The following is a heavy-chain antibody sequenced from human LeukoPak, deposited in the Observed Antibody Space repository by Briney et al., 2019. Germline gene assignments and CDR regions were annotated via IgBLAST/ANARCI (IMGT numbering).Heavy chain of an antibody. V-gene: IGHV5-51*01. Sequence: GESLKISCRGSGYSFTGSWIAWVRQKPGKGLEWMGIIYPGDSDTRYSPSFQGQVTISADKSIGTAYLQWSSLKASDTAMYYCARLGYCRDKACAAFDHGGQGTLVTVSS. CDR3: ARLGYCRDKACAAFDH. CDR1: GYSFTGSW. J-gene: IGHJ4*02. D-gene: IGHD2-15*01. CDR2: IYPGDSDT.